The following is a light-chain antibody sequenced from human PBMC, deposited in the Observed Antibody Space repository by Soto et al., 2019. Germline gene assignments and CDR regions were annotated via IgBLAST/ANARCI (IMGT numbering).Light chain of an antibody. J-gene: IGKJ5*01. CDR3: QESYSNSA. CDR2: AAS. Sequence: DIQLTQSPSTLSASVGDRVTITCRTSQSINGYLNWYQQQPGKAPKLLIYAASGLHTGVPSRFSGSGSGTEFTLTIMSLQPEDFATYYCQESYSNSAFGPVTRLDIK. V-gene: IGKV1-39*01. CDR1: QSINGY.